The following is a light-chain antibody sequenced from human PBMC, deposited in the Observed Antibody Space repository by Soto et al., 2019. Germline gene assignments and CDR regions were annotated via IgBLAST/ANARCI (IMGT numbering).Light chain of an antibody. Sequence: DIVMTQSPDSLAVSLGERATINCKSRQTVLDSSNNRDYLTWYQQKPGQPPKLLIYWASTREFGVPDRFSGSGSGTDFTLTISSLQAGDVGVYYCQQDYTSPRTFGHGTKVEIK. CDR1: QTVLDSSNNRDY. V-gene: IGKV4-1*01. J-gene: IGKJ1*01. CDR2: WAS. CDR3: QQDYTSPRT.